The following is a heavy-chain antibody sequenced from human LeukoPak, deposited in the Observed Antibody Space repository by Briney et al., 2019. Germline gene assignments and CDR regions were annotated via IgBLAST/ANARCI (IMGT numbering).Heavy chain of an antibody. D-gene: IGHD2-15*01. V-gene: IGHV3-21*01. CDR1: GFTFSSYS. CDR3: AREYPGDIVVVVAETYFDY. Sequence: PGGSLRLSCAASGFTFSSYSMNWVRQAPGKGLEGVSSISSSSSYIYYADSVKGRFTISRDNAKNSLYLQMNSLRAEDTAVYYCAREYPGDIVVVVAETYFDYWGQGTLVTVSS. CDR2: ISSSSSYI. J-gene: IGHJ4*02.